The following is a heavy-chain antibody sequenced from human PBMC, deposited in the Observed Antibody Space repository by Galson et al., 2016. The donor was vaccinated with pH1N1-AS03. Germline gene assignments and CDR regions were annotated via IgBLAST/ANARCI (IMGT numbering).Heavy chain of an antibody. Sequence: PALVKPPQTLTLTCSFSGFSLGRSGVGVGWIRQAPGKALEWLTLTYGDDNAGDDNSHYSPSLRSRLTVTKDNSKNQVVLTMTNMDPVDTATYYCAHMNGVPRSYYYSGLDVWGQGTTVTVSS. CDR1: GFSLGRSGVG. J-gene: IGHJ6*02. CDR3: AHMNGVPRSYYYSGLDV. D-gene: IGHD4-17*01. V-gene: IGHV2-5*02. CDR2: TYGDDNAGDDNS.